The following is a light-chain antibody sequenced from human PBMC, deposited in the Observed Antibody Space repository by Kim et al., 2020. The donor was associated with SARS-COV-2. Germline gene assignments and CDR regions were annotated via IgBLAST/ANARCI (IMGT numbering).Light chain of an antibody. CDR2: KVS. CDR1: QSLVYSNGNTY. CDR3: MHGKHPIT. V-gene: IGKV2-30*01. Sequence: DVVMTQSPLSLPVTLGQPASISCRSSQSLVYSNGNTYLNRFQQTPDQSPSRLIYKVSNRDAGVPDRFSGSGSGTDFTLKISRVDAEIVGFYYYMHGKHPITFGQGTRLEIK. J-gene: IGKJ5*01.